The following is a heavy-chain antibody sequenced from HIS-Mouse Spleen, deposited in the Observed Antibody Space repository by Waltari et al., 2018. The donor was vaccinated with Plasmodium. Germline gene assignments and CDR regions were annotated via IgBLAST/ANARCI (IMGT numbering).Heavy chain of an antibody. J-gene: IGHJ3*02. CDR3: AKEEGNWNDDDAFDI. CDR1: GFPFGSYV. Sequence: QVQLVESGGGVVQPGRALRLSWAASGFPFGSYVMHWVRQAPGKGLEWVAVIWYDGSNKYYADSVKGRFTISRDNSKNTLYLQMNSLRAEDTAVYYCAKEEGNWNDDDAFDIWGQGTMVTVSS. V-gene: IGHV3-33*06. D-gene: IGHD1-1*01. CDR2: IWYDGSNK.